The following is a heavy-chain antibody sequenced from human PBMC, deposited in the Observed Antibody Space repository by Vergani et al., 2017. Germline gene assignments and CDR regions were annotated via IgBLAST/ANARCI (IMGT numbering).Heavy chain of an antibody. CDR2: MTRSGGTT. D-gene: IGHD2-2*01. Sequence: EVQLVESGGALLPPAASLPLXGXXXXFPXPXXXXGGVPQAPWPGLGCVSAMTRSGGTTYYADSVKGRFTISRDNSKNTLYLQMNSLRAEDTAVYYCAKDSKGAFDIWGQGTMVTVSS. V-gene: IGHV3-23*04. CDR1: XFPXPXXX. CDR3: AKDSKGAFDI. J-gene: IGHJ3*02.